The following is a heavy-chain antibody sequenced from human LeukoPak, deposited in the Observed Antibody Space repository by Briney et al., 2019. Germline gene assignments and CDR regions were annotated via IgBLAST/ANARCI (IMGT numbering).Heavy chain of an antibody. V-gene: IGHV4-59*01. CDR2: IYYSGST. D-gene: IGHD3-22*01. J-gene: IGHJ4*02. Sequence: SETPSLTCTVSGGSISSYYWSWIRQPPGKGLEWIGYIYYSGSTNYNPSLKSRVTISVDTSKNQFSLKLSSVTAADTAVYYCARDRSYYYDSSGYYFLWGQGTLVTVSS. CDR3: ARDRSYYYDSSGYYFL. CDR1: GGSISSYY.